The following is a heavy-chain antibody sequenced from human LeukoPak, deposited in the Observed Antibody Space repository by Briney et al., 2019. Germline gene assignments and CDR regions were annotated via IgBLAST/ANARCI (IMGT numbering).Heavy chain of an antibody. Sequence: PSETLSLTCTVSGGSISSYYWSWIRQPPGKGLEWIGYIYYSGSTNYNPSLKSRVTISVDTSKNQFSLKLSSVTAADTAVYYCARHTSSGYYFDAFDIWGQGTMVTVSS. J-gene: IGHJ3*02. CDR1: GGSISSYY. D-gene: IGHD3-22*01. V-gene: IGHV4-59*08. CDR3: ARHTSSGYYFDAFDI. CDR2: IYYSGST.